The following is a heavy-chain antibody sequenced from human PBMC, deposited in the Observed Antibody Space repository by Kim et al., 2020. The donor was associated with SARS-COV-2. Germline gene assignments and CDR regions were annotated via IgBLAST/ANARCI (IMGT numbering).Heavy chain of an antibody. CDR1: GGTFSSYA. J-gene: IGHJ6*03. V-gene: IGHV1-69*13. CDR2: IIPIFGTA. Sequence: SVKVSCKASGGTFSSYAISWVRQAPGQGLEWMGGIIPIFGTANYAQKFQGRVTITADESTSTAYMELSSLRSEDTAVYYCARAMFILRFSEYYMDVWGKGTTVTVSS. CDR3: ARAMFILRFSEYYMDV. D-gene: IGHD3-3*01.